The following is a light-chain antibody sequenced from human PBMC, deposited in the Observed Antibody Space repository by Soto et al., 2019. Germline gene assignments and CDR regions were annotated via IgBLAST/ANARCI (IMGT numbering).Light chain of an antibody. Sequence: EIVLTQSPGTLSLXPGEXAXLSXRASXXXXXXXLAWYQQKPGQAPRLLIYGASSRATGIPDRFSGSGSGTDFTLTISRLEPEDFALYYCQQYGSSPITFGQGTRLEIK. CDR3: QQYGSSPIT. CDR1: XXXXXXX. CDR2: GAS. J-gene: IGKJ5*01. V-gene: IGKV3-20*01.